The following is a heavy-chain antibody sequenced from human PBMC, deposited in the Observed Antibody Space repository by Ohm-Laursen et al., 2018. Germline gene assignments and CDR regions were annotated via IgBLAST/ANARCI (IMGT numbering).Heavy chain of an antibody. Sequence: ASVKVSCNASGYTFTSYDINWVRQATGQGLEWMGWMNPNSGNTGYAQKFQGRLTMTRNTSMSTAYMELYGLTSEDTAAYYCARAVRNQLVSDYWGQGTLVTVSS. CDR1: GYTFTSYD. CDR3: ARAVRNQLVSDY. D-gene: IGHD1-1*01. J-gene: IGHJ4*02. CDR2: MNPNSGNT. V-gene: IGHV1-8*01.